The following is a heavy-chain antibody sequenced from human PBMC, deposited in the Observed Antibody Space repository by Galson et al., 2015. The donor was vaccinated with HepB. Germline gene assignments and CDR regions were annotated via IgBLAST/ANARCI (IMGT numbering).Heavy chain of an antibody. D-gene: IGHD2-2*01. J-gene: IGHJ6*03. CDR3: ARDSYCSSTSCYFYYYYYMDV. CDR2: ISSSSSTI. Sequence: SLRLSCAASGFTFSSYSMNWVRQAPGKGLGWVSYISSSSSTIYYADSVKGRFTISRDNAKNSLYLQMNSLRAEDTAVYYCARDSYCSSTSCYFYYYYYMDVWGKGTTVTVSS. V-gene: IGHV3-48*01. CDR1: GFTFSSYS.